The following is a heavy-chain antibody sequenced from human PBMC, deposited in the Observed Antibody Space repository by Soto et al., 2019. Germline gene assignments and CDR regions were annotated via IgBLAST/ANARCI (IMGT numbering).Heavy chain of an antibody. CDR2: ISAYNGNT. CDR3: ARLPWSRYYYGSGSYEFDY. D-gene: IGHD3-10*01. Sequence: GASVKVSCKASGYTFTSYGISWVRRAPGQGLEWMGWISAYNGNTNYAQKLQGRVTMTTDTSTSTAYMELRSLRSDDTAVYYCARLPWSRYYYGSGSYEFDYWGQGTLVTVSS. V-gene: IGHV1-18*01. CDR1: GYTFTSYG. J-gene: IGHJ4*02.